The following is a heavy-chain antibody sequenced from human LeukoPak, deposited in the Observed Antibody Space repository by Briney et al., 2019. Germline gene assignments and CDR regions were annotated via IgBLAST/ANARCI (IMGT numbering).Heavy chain of an antibody. Sequence: GGSLRLSCAASGFTFSSYWMHWVRQAPGKGLVWVSRMNSDGSSTSYADSVKGRFTISRDNPKNTLSLQMNSLRAEDTAVYYCAREGGNGWYSGWFDPWGQGILVTVSS. CDR1: GFTFSSYW. V-gene: IGHV3-74*01. CDR2: MNSDGSST. CDR3: AREGGNGWYSGWFDP. J-gene: IGHJ5*02. D-gene: IGHD6-19*01.